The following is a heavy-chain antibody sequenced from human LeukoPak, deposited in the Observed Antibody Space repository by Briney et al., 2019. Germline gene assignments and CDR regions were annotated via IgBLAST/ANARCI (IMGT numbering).Heavy chain of an antibody. J-gene: IGHJ1*01. D-gene: IGHD6-19*01. V-gene: IGHV3-73*01. CDR1: GFTFSGSA. CDR3: AVAGQGYFQH. CDR2: IRSKANSYAT. Sequence: GGSLRLSCAASGFTFSGSAMHWVRQAFGKGLEWVGHIRSKANSYATAYAASVKGRFTISRDDSKNTAYLRMNSLKTEDTAVYYCAVAGQGYFQHWGQGTLVTVSS.